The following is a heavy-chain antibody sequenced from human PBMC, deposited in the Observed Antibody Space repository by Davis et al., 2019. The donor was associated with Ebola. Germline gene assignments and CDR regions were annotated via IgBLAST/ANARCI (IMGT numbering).Heavy chain of an antibody. CDR1: GFTFSSYG. J-gene: IGHJ2*01. CDR3: ARDSRDSSAYYTWYFDL. D-gene: IGHD3-22*01. CDR2: IWYDGSNK. V-gene: IGHV3-33*01. Sequence: GESLKISCAASGFTFSSYGMHWVRQAPGKGLEWVAAIWYDGSNKYYADSVKGRFTISRDNSKNTLYLQMNSLRAEDTAVYYCARDSRDSSAYYTWYFDLWGRGTLVTVSS.